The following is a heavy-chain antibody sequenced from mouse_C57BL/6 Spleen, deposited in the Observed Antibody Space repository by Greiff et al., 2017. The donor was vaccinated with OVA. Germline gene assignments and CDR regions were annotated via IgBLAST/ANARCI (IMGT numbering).Heavy chain of an antibody. Sequence: EVKVVESGPVLVKPGASVKMSCKASGYTFTDYYMNWVKQSHGKSLEWIGVINPYNGGTSYNQKFKGKATLTVDKSSSTAYMELNSLTSEDSAVYYCAKYYYGSSYWYFDVWGTGTTVTVSS. CDR2: INPYNGGT. V-gene: IGHV1-19*01. CDR3: AKYYYGSSYWYFDV. CDR1: GYTFTDYY. D-gene: IGHD1-1*01. J-gene: IGHJ1*03.